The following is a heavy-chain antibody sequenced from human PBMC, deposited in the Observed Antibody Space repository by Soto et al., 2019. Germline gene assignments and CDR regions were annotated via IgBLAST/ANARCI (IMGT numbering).Heavy chain of an antibody. Sequence: PGESLKISCQGSGYIFTNYWIGWVRQAPGKGLEWVAIIWHDGNNKYYADSVRGRFIISRDNSKNRLYLQMNSLRAEDTAVYYCASDLVGASDSYGLDVWGQGTPVTVSS. CDR1: GYIFTNYW. CDR2: IWHDGNNK. D-gene: IGHD1-26*01. CDR3: ASDLVGASDSYGLDV. J-gene: IGHJ6*02. V-gene: IGHV3-33*01.